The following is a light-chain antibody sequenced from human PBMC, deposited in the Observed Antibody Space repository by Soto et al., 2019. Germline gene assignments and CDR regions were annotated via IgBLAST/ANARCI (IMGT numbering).Light chain of an antibody. CDR3: SSYAGSSNV. Sequence: QSALTQPPSASGSPGQSVAISCTGTSRDFGGYNYVSWYQQHPGKAPKLMIYEVNKRPSGVPDRFSGSKSGNTASLTVSGLQAEDEADYYCSSYAGSSNVFGTGTKLTVL. CDR2: EVN. J-gene: IGLJ1*01. V-gene: IGLV2-8*01. CDR1: SRDFGGYNY.